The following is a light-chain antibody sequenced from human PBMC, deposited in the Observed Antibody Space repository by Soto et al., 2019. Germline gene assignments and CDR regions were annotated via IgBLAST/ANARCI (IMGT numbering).Light chain of an antibody. CDR1: QTIVNY. CDR3: QHSFS. Sequence: DIQMTQSPSSLSASIGDRVIITCRTSQTIVNYLNWYQQKPGQAPKLLIYATSNLQSGVPSRFGGGGSATYFTLTISDLQPVDFAIYYCQHSFSFGPGTTVDIK. CDR2: ATS. J-gene: IGKJ3*01. V-gene: IGKV1-39*01.